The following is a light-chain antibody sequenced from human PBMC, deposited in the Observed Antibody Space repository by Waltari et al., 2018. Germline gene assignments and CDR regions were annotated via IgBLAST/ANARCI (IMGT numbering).Light chain of an antibody. Sequence: DIQMTQSPSSVSASMGDTVTISCRASQDILSWLAWFQQKPGTAPKLLIYGASNLKGGVPSRFSGSGSGTHFTLYISSLHPEDFATYYCQQVHSFPFTFGPGTKVDLK. J-gene: IGKJ3*01. V-gene: IGKV1-12*01. CDR3: QQVHSFPFT. CDR1: QDILSW. CDR2: GAS.